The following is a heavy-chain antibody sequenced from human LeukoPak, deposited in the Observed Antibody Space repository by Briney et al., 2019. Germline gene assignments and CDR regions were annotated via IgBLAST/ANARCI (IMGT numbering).Heavy chain of an antibody. CDR3: ARLYSTGCYGGPDY. Sequence: PGGSLRLSCAGSGFSFSSHWMSWVRQAPGKGLEWVANIKQDGSETFYVDSVKGRFTVSRDNAKNSLYLQMSSLRAGDTAVYYCARLYSTGCYGGPDYWGQGTLVAVSS. J-gene: IGHJ4*02. CDR1: GFSFSSHW. V-gene: IGHV3-7*01. D-gene: IGHD6-19*01. CDR2: IKQDGSET.